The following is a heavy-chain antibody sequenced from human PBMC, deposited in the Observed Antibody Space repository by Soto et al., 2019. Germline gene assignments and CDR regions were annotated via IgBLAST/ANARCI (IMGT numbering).Heavy chain of an antibody. CDR1: GYTFTAYY. CDR3: ARDPGLRYFDY. V-gene: IGHV1-2*04. D-gene: IGHD5-12*01. Sequence: ASVKVSCKASGYTFTAYYMHWVRQAPGQGLEWMGWINPNTGGTNYALNFQGWVTMTRDTSISTAYMELSSLRSDDTAVYYCARDPGLRYFDYWGQGTLVTVSS. CDR2: INPNTGGT. J-gene: IGHJ4*02.